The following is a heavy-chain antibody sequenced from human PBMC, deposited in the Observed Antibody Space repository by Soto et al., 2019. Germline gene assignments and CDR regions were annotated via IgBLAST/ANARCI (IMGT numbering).Heavy chain of an antibody. CDR3: ATVADNRSLYSLLGERDYYYYSGMDV. CDR2: INPNSGGT. Sequence: ASVKVSCKASGYTFTVYYMHSVRQAPGQGLEWMGWINPNSGGTNYAQKFQGWVTMTRDTSSSTAYMELSRLRYDDTAVYYCATVADNRSLYSLLGERDYYYYSGMDVRGQGTTVT. V-gene: IGHV1-2*04. CDR1: GYTFTVYY. D-gene: IGHD3-16*01. J-gene: IGHJ6*02.